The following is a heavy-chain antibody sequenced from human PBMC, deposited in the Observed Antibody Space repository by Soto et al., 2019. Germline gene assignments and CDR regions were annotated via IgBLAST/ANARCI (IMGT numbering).Heavy chain of an antibody. CDR1: GFTFSSYA. Sequence: GGSLRLSCAASGFTFSSYAMSWVRQAPGKGLEWVSAISGSGGSTYYADSVKGRFTISRDNSKNTLYLQMSSLRAEDTAVYYCAKDSLVVAALNYYYYGMDVWGQGTTVTVSS. CDR3: AKDSLVVAALNYYYYGMDV. D-gene: IGHD2-15*01. J-gene: IGHJ6*02. CDR2: ISGSGGST. V-gene: IGHV3-23*01.